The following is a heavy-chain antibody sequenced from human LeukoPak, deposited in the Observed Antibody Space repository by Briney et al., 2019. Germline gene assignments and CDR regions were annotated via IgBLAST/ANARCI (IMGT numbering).Heavy chain of an antibody. D-gene: IGHD2-21*02. Sequence: HPGGSLRLSCAASGFTFSDYWMSWVRQAPGKGLEWVANIKQDGSENYYVDSVKGRFTISRDNSKNTLYLQMNSLRAEDTAVYYCARGLAYCGGDCYGIDYWGQGTPVTVSS. CDR1: GFTFSDYW. CDR2: IKQDGSEN. V-gene: IGHV3-7*01. J-gene: IGHJ4*02. CDR3: ARGLAYCGGDCYGIDY.